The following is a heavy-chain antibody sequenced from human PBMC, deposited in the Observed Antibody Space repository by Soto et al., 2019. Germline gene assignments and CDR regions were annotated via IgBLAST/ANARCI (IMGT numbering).Heavy chain of an antibody. CDR2: VHNRGNT. V-gene: IGHV4-59*11. CDR1: GASISGHS. CDR3: AQCVDSAGSCIRFPH. J-gene: IGHJ4*02. D-gene: IGHD2-15*01. Sequence: QVQMQESGPGVVKPSETLSLTCTVSGASISGHSWTWIRQPTGTGLELIGTVHNRGNTKYNPSLRSRATISSDASKSQVSLRRSSLTAADTPVYYCAQCVDSAGSCIRFPHWGQGTLVTVS.